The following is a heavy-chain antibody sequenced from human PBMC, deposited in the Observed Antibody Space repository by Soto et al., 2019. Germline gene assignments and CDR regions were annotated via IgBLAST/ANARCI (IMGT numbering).Heavy chain of an antibody. Sequence: PSETLSLTCTVSGGSIGSGGYYWSWVRQRQGKGLEWIGYIYYSGSTYYNPSLKSRLTISIDTSKSQFSLHLSSVTAADTAVYYRAGDSYPGYY. V-gene: IGHV4-31*03. CDR3: AGDSYPGYY. CDR2: IYYSGST. D-gene: IGHD2-2*02. J-gene: IGHJ6*01. CDR1: GGSIGSGGYY.